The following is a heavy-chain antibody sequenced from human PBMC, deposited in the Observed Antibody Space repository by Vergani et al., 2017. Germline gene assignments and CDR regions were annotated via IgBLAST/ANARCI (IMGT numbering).Heavy chain of an antibody. D-gene: IGHD6-13*01. CDR1: GTSISGSSDY. CDR2: IYHSGST. J-gene: IGHJ4*02. Sequence: QLQLQESGPGLLKPSETLSLTCSVSGTSISGSSDYWGWIRQPPGKGLEWIGSIYHSGSTYYNPSLKSRVTISVDTSKNQFSLKLSSVTAADTAVYYCARHFPPYSSSWSYYFDYWGQGTLVTVSS. CDR3: ARHFPPYSSSWSYYFDY. V-gene: IGHV4-39*01.